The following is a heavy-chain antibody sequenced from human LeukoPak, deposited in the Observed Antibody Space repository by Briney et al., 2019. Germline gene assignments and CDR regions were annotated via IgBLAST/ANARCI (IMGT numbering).Heavy chain of an antibody. V-gene: IGHV1-8*02. CDR2: MNPNSGNT. CDR3: ARGTYGMDV. CDR1: GYTFTNYG. Sequence: ASVKVSCKASGYTFTNYGISWVRQAPGQGLEWMGWMNPNSGNTGYAQKFQGRVTMTRNTSISTAYMELSSLRSEDTAVYYCARGTYGMDVWGQGTTVTVSS. J-gene: IGHJ6*02.